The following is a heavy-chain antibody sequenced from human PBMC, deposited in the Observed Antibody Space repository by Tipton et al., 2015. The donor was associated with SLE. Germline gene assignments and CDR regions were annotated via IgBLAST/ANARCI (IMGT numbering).Heavy chain of an antibody. CDR1: DGSISDYY. CDR2: MYASGST. CDR3: ARDSPTVAETFDS. J-gene: IGHJ4*02. D-gene: IGHD6-19*01. Sequence: TLSLTCTVSDGSISDYYWTWIRQPAGEGLEWIGRMYASGSTNYNPSLRSRAAMSVDASKSHFSLKLTSVTAADTAVYYCARDSPTVAETFDSWGQGTLVIVS. V-gene: IGHV4-4*07.